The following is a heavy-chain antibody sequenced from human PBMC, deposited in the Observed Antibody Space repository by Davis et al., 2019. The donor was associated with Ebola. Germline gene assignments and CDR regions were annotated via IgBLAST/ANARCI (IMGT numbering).Heavy chain of an antibody. CDR1: GFTFSSYA. Sequence: GESLKISCAASGFTFSSYAMHWVRQAPGKGLEWVAVISYDGSNKYYADSVKGRFTISRDNSKNTLYLQMNSLRAEDTAVYYCAKDCMVRGVINVYYYYYGMDVWGQGATVTVSS. V-gene: IGHV3-30-3*01. J-gene: IGHJ6*02. CDR2: ISYDGSNK. D-gene: IGHD3-10*01. CDR3: AKDCMVRGVINVYYYYYGMDV.